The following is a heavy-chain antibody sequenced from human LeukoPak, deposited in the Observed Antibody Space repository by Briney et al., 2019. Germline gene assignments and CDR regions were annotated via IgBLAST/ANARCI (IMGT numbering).Heavy chain of an antibody. D-gene: IGHD3-22*01. Sequence: SQTLSLTCTVSGGSISSGDYYWSWIRQPAGKGLEWIGRIYTSGSTNYNPSLKSRVTMSVDTSKNQFSLKLSSVTAADTAVYYCARGSVIGAWFDPWGQGTLVTVSS. CDR3: ARGSVIGAWFDP. CDR2: IYTSGST. V-gene: IGHV4-61*02. J-gene: IGHJ5*02. CDR1: GGSISSGDYY.